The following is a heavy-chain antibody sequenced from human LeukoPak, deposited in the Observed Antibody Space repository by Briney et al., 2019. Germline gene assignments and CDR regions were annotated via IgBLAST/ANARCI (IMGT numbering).Heavy chain of an antibody. V-gene: IGHV4-34*01. Sequence: SETLSLTCAVYGGSFGGYYWSWIRQPPGKGLEWIGEINHSGGTNYSPSLKSRVTISVDTSKNQFSLKLSSVTAADTAVYYCARNVGYCSSTSCPSSWGQGTLVTVSS. D-gene: IGHD2-2*01. J-gene: IGHJ5*02. CDR1: GGSFGGYY. CDR2: INHSGGT. CDR3: ARNVGYCSSTSCPSS.